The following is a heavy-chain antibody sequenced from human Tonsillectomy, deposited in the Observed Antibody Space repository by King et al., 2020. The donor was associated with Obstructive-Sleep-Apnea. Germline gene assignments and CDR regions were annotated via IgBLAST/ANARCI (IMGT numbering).Heavy chain of an antibody. D-gene: IGHD2-21*02. CDR2: ISHSEST. CDR3: ARHFCGGDCYSDIDNWFDP. CDR1: GGSISSDY. J-gene: IGHJ5*02. Sequence: QLQLQESGPGLVKPSETLSLTCTVSGGSISSDYWSWIRQSPGKGLEWIGFISHSESTNYNPSLKSRVTISVDTSKNQFSLKLSSVTAADTAVYYCARHFCGGDCYSDIDNWFDPWGQGTLVTVSS. V-gene: IGHV4-59*08.